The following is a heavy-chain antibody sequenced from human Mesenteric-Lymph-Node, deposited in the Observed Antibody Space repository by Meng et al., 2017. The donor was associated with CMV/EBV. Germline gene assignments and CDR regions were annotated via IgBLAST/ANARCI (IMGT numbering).Heavy chain of an antibody. Sequence: SGFTVSSDYMNWVRQAPGKGLEWVSSISSSSSYIYYADSVKGRFTISRDNAKNSLYLQMNSLRAEDTAVYYCAKDWSSRFNWYFDLWGRGTLVTVSS. CDR1: GFTVSSDY. D-gene: IGHD6-13*01. CDR3: AKDWSSRFNWYFDL. V-gene: IGHV3-21*01. J-gene: IGHJ2*01. CDR2: ISSSSSYI.